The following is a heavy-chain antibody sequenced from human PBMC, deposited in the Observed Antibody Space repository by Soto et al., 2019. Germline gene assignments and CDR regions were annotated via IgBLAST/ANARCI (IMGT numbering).Heavy chain of an antibody. Sequence: GGSVRLSCAASGFTLSNYGMHWVRQAPGKGLEWVAVISLDGSHKYYADSVKGRFTISRDNSKNTLYLQMNSLRTEDTAVYYCAKDPGYTYGSYYWGQGTLVTVSS. J-gene: IGHJ4*02. V-gene: IGHV3-30*18. CDR2: ISLDGSHK. CDR3: AKDPGYTYGSYY. CDR1: GFTLSNYG. D-gene: IGHD5-18*01.